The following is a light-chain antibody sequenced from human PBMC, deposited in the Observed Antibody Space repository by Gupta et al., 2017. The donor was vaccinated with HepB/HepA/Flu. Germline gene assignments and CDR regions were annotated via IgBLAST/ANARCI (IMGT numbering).Light chain of an antibody. V-gene: IGLV2-23*02. CDR2: EVS. Sequence: QSALTQPASVSGSPGQSITISCTGTSSDVGNYNLVSWYQQHPGKAPTFIISEVSKRPAGVADRFSGSKSGNTASLTISGLQVEDEAHYYCCSYSGAGTWVFGRGTKLTVL. J-gene: IGLJ3*02. CDR1: SSDVGNYNL. CDR3: CSYSGAGTWV.